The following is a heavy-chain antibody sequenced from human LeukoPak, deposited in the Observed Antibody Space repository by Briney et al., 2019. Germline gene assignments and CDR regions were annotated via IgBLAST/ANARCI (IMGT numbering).Heavy chain of an antibody. V-gene: IGHV1-2*02. CDR3: ARDRYYDSSGYYLFDH. Sequence: ASVKVSCKASGYTFTGYYMHWVRQAPGQGLEWMGWINPNSGGTNYAQKFQGRVTMTRDTSISTAYMELSRLRSDDTAVYYCARDRYYDSSGYYLFDHWGQGTLVTVSS. D-gene: IGHD3-22*01. CDR2: INPNSGGT. J-gene: IGHJ4*02. CDR1: GYTFTGYY.